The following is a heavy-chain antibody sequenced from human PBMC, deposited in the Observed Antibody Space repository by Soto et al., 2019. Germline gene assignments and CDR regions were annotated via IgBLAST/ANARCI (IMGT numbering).Heavy chain of an antibody. Sequence: QVQLVESGGGVVQPGRSLRLSCAASGFTFSSYGMHWVRQAPGKGLEWVAVIWYDGRNTYYADSAKGRFPISRDNSKNTLYLQMNSLRAKDTAVYYCARTAYYYDSSGYYFDCWGQGTLVTVSS. D-gene: IGHD3-22*01. CDR2: IWYDGRNT. CDR1: GFTFSSYG. CDR3: ARTAYYYDSSGYYFDC. J-gene: IGHJ4*02. V-gene: IGHV3-33*01.